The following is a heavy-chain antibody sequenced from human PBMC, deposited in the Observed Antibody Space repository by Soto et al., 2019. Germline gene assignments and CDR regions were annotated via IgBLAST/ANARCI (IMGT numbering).Heavy chain of an antibody. J-gene: IGHJ5*02. CDR1: GFTFSSYG. V-gene: IGHV3-33*01. Sequence: GGSLRLSCAASGFTFSSYGMHWVRQAPGKGLEWVAVIWYDGSNKYYADSVKGRFTISRDNPKNTLYMQMNSLRAEDTAVYYCARDRPSGYLHNWFDPWGQGTLVTVSS. CDR2: IWYDGSNK. CDR3: ARDRPSGYLHNWFDP. D-gene: IGHD5-12*01.